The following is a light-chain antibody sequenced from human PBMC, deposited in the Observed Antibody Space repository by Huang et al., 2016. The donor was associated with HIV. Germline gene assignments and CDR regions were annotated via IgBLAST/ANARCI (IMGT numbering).Light chain of an antibody. CDR2: GAS. Sequence: DIVLTQSPGTLSLSPRERAALSCRASQNITNNFLAWYQQISGQTPRLLIYGASNRAMGIPDRVSGSGSGTDFTLIISRLEPQDSAVYYCQQYLSSPLTFGGGTNVEIK. V-gene: IGKV3-20*01. CDR3: QQYLSSPLT. J-gene: IGKJ4*01. CDR1: QNITNNF.